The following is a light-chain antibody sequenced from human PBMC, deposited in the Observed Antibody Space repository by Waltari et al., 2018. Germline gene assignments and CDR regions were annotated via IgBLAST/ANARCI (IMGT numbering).Light chain of an antibody. J-gene: IGLJ2*01. CDR1: SSNIGAGYD. Sequence: QSVLTQPPSVSAAPGQRVTISCTGNSSNIGAGYDVHWYQQLPETAPKLLIYTNNHRPSGVPDRFSGSKSGTSASLAITGLQAEDEAHYHCQSYDNSLSGVVFGGGTKLTVL. CDR3: QSYDNSLSGVV. CDR2: TNN. V-gene: IGLV1-40*01.